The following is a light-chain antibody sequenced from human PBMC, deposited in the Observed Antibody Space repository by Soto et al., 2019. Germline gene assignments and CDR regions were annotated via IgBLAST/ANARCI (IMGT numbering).Light chain of an antibody. CDR2: GAS. Sequence: DIVLTQSPGTLCLSPGERATLSCRASQSVSSNYLAWYQQKPGQAPRLLMYGASSRATGIPDRFSGSGSGTDFTLTISRLEPGDFAVYYCQQYGNSPWTFGQGTKVDIK. V-gene: IGKV3-20*01. CDR1: QSVSSNY. CDR3: QQYGNSPWT. J-gene: IGKJ1*01.